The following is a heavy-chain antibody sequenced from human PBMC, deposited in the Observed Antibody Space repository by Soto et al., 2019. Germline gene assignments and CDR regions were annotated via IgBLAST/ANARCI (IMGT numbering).Heavy chain of an antibody. Sequence: QVQLQESGPGLVKPSETLSLTCTVSGAYMRNDYYYWGWVRQNPGKDLEWIGHMHHSGRTHYNPSLKSRVAISVDTSKNQFSLYLNSVTAADTAVYYCARWVEVSLEYFDSWGQGTPVTVSS. CDR2: MHHSGRT. CDR3: ARWVEVSLEYFDS. CDR1: GAYMRNDYYY. D-gene: IGHD2-15*01. J-gene: IGHJ4*02. V-gene: IGHV4-31*03.